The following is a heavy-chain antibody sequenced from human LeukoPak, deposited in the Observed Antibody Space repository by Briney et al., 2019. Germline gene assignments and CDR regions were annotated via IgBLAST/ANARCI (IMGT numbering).Heavy chain of an antibody. V-gene: IGHV4-34*01. J-gene: IGHJ3*02. Sequence: SETLSLTCAVYGGSFSGYYWSWIRQPPGKGLEWIGEINHSGSTNYNPSLKSRVTISVDTSKNQFSLKLSSVTAADTAVYHCARGSHYYGSGSYYKDPDAFDIWGQGTMVTVSS. CDR2: INHSGST. CDR3: ARGSHYYGSGSYYKDPDAFDI. CDR1: GGSFSGYY. D-gene: IGHD3-10*01.